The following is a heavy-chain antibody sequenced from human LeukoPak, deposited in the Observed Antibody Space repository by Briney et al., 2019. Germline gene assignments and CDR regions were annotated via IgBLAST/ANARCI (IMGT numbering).Heavy chain of an antibody. V-gene: IGHV3-48*03. CDR1: GFTFSSYE. D-gene: IGHD3-10*01. CDR3: TRDLDGSGSYNWFAR. Sequence: GGSLRLSCTASGFTFSSYEMNWVRQAPGKGLEWVSYISSSGNTIYYADSVKGRFTISRDDAKHSLYLQMNSLRAEDTAVYYCTRDLDGSGSYNWFARWSQGTLVTVPS. CDR2: ISSSGNTI. J-gene: IGHJ5*02.